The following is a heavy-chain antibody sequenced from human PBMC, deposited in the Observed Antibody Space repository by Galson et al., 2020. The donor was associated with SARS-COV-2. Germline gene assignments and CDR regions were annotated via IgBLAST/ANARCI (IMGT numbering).Heavy chain of an antibody. J-gene: IGHJ4*02. D-gene: IGHD3-10*01. CDR1: GYTFTGYY. CDR3: SGGYGSGSYYNAGY. CDR2: INPNSGGT. Sequence: ASVQVSCKASGYTFTGYYMYWVRQAPGQGLEWMGWINPNSGGTNYAQKFQGRVTMTRDTSISTAYMELSRLRSDDTAVYYCSGGYGSGSYYNAGYWGQGTLVTVSS. V-gene: IGHV1-2*02.